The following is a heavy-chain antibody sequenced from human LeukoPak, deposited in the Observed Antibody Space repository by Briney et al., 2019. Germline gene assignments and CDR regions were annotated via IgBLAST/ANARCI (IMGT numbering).Heavy chain of an antibody. V-gene: IGHV3-64D*06. CDR2: ISSNGGST. Sequence: GGSLRLYCSASGYTFSSYAMHWVRQALGKGLEYVSAISSNGGSTYYADSVKGRFTVSRDNSKNTLYLQMSSLRAEDTAVYYCARLGSGSTLDCWGQGILVSVSS. CDR1: GYTFSSYA. J-gene: IGHJ4*02. CDR3: ARLGSGSTLDC. D-gene: IGHD3-10*01.